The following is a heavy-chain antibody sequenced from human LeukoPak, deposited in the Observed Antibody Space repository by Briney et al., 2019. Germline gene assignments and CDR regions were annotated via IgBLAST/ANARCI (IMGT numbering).Heavy chain of an antibody. CDR1: RFTFSTYG. V-gene: IGHV3-30*03. CDR3: ARDSDGMSV. CDR2: ISYDGINK. J-gene: IGHJ6*02. Sequence: GRSLRLSCAASRFTFSTYGMHWVRQAPGKGLEWVALISYDGINKYYADSVKGRFTVSRDNSKSTLYLQVNSLRAEDTAVYYCARDSDGMSVWGLGTTVTVYS.